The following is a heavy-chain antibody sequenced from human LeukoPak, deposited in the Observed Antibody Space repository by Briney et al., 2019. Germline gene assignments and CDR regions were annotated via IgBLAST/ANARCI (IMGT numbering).Heavy chain of an antibody. CDR2: IYYSGST. J-gene: IGHJ4*02. D-gene: IGHD4-23*01. CDR1: GGSISSGDYY. Sequence: PSETLSLTCTVSGGSISSGDYYWSWIRQPPGKGLEWIGYIYYSGSTYYNPSLKSRVTISVDTSKNQFSLKLSSVTAADTAVYYCARGNTYGGEPDYWGQGTLVTVSS. CDR3: ARGNTYGGEPDY. V-gene: IGHV4-30-4*01.